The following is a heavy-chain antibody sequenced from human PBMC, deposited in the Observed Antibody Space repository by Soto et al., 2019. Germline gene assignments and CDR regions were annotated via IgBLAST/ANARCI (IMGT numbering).Heavy chain of an antibody. Sequence: EVQLVESGGGLVQPGGSLRLSCAASGFTFSSYWMHWVRQAPGEGLVWVSRINSDGSSTSYADSVKGRFTISRDNAKNTLYLQMNSLRAEDTAVYYCARDGDSGYDWFDYWGQGTLVTVSS. J-gene: IGHJ4*02. V-gene: IGHV3-74*01. D-gene: IGHD5-12*01. CDR2: INSDGSST. CDR3: ARDGDSGYDWFDY. CDR1: GFTFSSYW.